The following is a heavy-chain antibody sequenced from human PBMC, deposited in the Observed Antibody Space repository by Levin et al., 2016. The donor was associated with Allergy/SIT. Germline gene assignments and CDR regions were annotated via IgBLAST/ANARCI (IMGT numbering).Heavy chain of an antibody. CDR2: ISSSSSYI. CDR1: GFSFSTYS. V-gene: IGHV3-21*01. Sequence: GESLKISCVASGFSFSTYSMNWVRQAPGKGLEWVSSISSSSSYIYYADSVKGRFTISRDNSKNTLNLQMSSLRVEDTAVYYCATGETGTTMQLDYWGQGTLVTVSS. J-gene: IGHJ4*02. D-gene: IGHD1-7*01. CDR3: ATGETGTTMQLDY.